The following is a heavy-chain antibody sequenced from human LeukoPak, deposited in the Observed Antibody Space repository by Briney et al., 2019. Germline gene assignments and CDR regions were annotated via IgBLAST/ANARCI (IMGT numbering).Heavy chain of an antibody. CDR2: ISWNSDSI. Sequence: GGSLRLSCAASGFTFDDFAMQWVRQAPGKGLEWVSGISWNSDSIDYADFVKGRFTISRDNAKNSLYLQMNSLRPEDMALYYCAKVAAAGNWYFDLWGRGTLVTVSS. D-gene: IGHD6-13*01. J-gene: IGHJ2*01. CDR3: AKVAAAGNWYFDL. V-gene: IGHV3-9*03. CDR1: GFTFDDFA.